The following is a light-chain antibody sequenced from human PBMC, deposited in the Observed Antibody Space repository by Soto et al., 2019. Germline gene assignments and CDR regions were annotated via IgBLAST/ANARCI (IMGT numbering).Light chain of an antibody. CDR1: SSDVGGYNY. V-gene: IGLV2-8*01. CDR2: EVN. Sequence: QSVLTQPPSASGSLGQSVTISCTGTSSDVGGYNYVSWYQQHPGKAPKVMIYEVNKRPSGVPDRFSGSKSGNTASLTVSGLQAEDEVDYYCSSYAGSNNWVFGGGTKLTVL. CDR3: SSYAGSNNWV. J-gene: IGLJ3*02.